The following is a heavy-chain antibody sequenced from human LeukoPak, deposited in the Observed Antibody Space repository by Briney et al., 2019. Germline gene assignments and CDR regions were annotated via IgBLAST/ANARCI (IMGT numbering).Heavy chain of an antibody. D-gene: IGHD3-22*01. CDR3: AKDNIPYDSSGPNAFDI. J-gene: IGHJ3*02. V-gene: IGHV3-74*01. CDR1: GFTFSSYW. Sequence: GGSLRLSCAASGFTFSSYWMHWVRQAPGKGLVWVSHIKTDGSTTAYADSVKGRFAISRDNAKNTLYLQMNSLRAEDTALYYYAKDNIPYDSSGPNAFDIWGQGTMVTVSS. CDR2: IKTDGSTT.